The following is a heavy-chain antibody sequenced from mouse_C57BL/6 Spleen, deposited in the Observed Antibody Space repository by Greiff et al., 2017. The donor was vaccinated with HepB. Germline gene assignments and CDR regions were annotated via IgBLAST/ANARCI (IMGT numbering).Heavy chain of an antibody. CDR3: ARSEGYYGSSGGYFDV. J-gene: IGHJ1*03. V-gene: IGHV1-80*01. CDR2: IYPGDGDT. CDR1: GYAFSSYW. D-gene: IGHD1-1*01. Sequence: VQLQQSGAELVKPGASVKISCKASGYAFSSYWMNWVKQRPGKGLEWIGQIYPGDGDTNYNGNVKGKATLTADKSSSTASMQLSSLTSEDSAVYFCARSEGYYGSSGGYFDVWGTGTTVTVSS.